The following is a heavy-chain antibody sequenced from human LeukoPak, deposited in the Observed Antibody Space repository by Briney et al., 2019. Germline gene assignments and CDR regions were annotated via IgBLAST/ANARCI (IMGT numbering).Heavy chain of an antibody. D-gene: IGHD6-19*01. CDR2: FDPEDGET. J-gene: IGHJ4*02. CDR3: ATGGTDSSGWDDFDY. Sequence: GASVKVSCKVSGYTLTELSMHWVRQAPGKGLEWMGGFDPEDGETIYAQKFQGRVTMTEDTSTDTAYMELSSLRSEDTAVYYCATGGTDSSGWDDFDYWGQGTLVTASS. CDR1: GYTLTELS. V-gene: IGHV1-24*01.